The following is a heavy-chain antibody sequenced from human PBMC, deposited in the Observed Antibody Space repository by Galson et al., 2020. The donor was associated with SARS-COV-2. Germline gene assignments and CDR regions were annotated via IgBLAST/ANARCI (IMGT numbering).Heavy chain of an antibody. CDR3: ARDELTLGWYFDL. J-gene: IGHJ2*01. Sequence: TGGSLRLSCAASGFTFSSYGMHWVRQAPGKWLEWVAVIWYDGSNKYYADSVKGRFTISRDNSKNTLYLQMNSLRAEDTAVYYCARDELTLGWYFDLWGRGTLVTVSS. CDR2: IWYDGSNK. CDR1: GFTFSSYG. V-gene: IGHV3-33*01. D-gene: IGHD1-1*01.